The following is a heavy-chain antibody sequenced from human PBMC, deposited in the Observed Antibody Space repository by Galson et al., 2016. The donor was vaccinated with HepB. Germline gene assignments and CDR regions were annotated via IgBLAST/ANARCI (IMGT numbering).Heavy chain of an antibody. D-gene: IGHD3-10*01. J-gene: IGHJ6*02. CDR2: ISSSSSTI. V-gene: IGHV3-48*04. Sequence: SLRLSCAASGFMLSSYGMHWVRQAPGKGLEWVSYISSSSSTIYYADSVKGRFTISRDSAKNSLYLQMNSLRAEDTAVYYCARDGSGGMYYYYYGMDVWGQGTTVTVSS. CDR1: GFMLSSYG. CDR3: ARDGSGGMYYYYYGMDV.